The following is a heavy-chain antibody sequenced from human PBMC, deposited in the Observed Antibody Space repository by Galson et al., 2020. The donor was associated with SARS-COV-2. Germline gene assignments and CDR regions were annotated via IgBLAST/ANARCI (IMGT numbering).Heavy chain of an antibody. CDR2: IYPGDSDT. CDR1: GYSFTSYW. Sequence: HGESLKISCKGSGYSFTSYWIGWVRQMPGKGLEWMGIIYPGDSDTRYSPSFQGQVTISADKSISTAYLQWSSLKASDTAMYYCARHVFLGCGGDCYSEAFDIWGQGTMVTVSS. V-gene: IGHV5-51*01. D-gene: IGHD2-21*02. CDR3: ARHVFLGCGGDCYSEAFDI. J-gene: IGHJ3*02.